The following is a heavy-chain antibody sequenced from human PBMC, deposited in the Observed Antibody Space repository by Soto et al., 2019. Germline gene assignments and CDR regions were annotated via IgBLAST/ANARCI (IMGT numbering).Heavy chain of an antibody. D-gene: IGHD6-19*01. CDR3: ARGLTVAGTWGYYYYGMDV. V-gene: IGHV1-69*06. CDR2: INPFFGTP. Sequence: SVKVSFKASGGSVSNYAISLVRKAPGKGLEWMGGINPFFGTPNYAQQFLGKVTITAQKSTNTPYLAPTSLASANTAEYFCARGLTVAGTWGYYYYGMDVMG. CDR1: GGSVSNYA. J-gene: IGHJ6*02.